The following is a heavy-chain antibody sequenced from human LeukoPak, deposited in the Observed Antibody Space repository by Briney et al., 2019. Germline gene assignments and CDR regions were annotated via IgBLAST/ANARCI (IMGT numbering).Heavy chain of an antibody. CDR2: IYSGGST. D-gene: IGHD2-2*01. V-gene: IGHV3-66*01. Sequence: GGSLRLSCAASRFTFSSYGMHWVRQAPGKGLEWVSVIYSGGSTYYADSVKGRFTISRDNSKNTLYLQMNSLRAEDTAVYYCARDCSSTSCYDVWGKGTTVTISS. J-gene: IGHJ6*04. CDR1: RFTFSSYG. CDR3: ARDCSSTSCYDV.